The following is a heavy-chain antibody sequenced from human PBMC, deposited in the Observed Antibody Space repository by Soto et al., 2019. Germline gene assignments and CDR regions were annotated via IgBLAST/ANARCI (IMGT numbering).Heavy chain of an antibody. J-gene: IGHJ4*02. V-gene: IGHV3-48*01. Sequence: EVQLVESGGGLVQPGGSLRLSCAASGFTFSSYSMHWVRQAPGKGLEWISYISSSSSTMYYADSVKGRFTISRDNAKNSLYLRMNSLRAEDTAVYYCVPTLVPPASTLDYWGQGTLVTVSS. CDR3: VPTLVPPASTLDY. D-gene: IGHD2-2*01. CDR1: GFTFSSYS. CDR2: ISSSSSTM.